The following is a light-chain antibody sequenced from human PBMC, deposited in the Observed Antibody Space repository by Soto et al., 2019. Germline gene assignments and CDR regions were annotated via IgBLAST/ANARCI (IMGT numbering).Light chain of an antibody. Sequence: DIQLTQSPSSMSASVGDRVTITCRASQSIGSNLNWYHQRPGEAPKVLIYAASTLQSGVPSRFSGSGYGTDFTLTINSLQPEDFATYHCQQCYPANTFGQGTKLEIK. J-gene: IGKJ2*01. CDR1: QSIGSN. V-gene: IGKV1-39*01. CDR3: QQCYPANT. CDR2: AAS.